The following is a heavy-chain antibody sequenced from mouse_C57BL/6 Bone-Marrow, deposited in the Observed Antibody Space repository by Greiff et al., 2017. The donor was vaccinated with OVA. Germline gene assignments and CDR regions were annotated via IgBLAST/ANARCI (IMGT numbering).Heavy chain of an antibody. CDR2: ISSGGSYT. Sequence: EVKLMESGGDLVKPGGSLKLSCAASGFTFSSYGMSWVRQTPDKRLEWVATISSGGSYTYYPDSVKGRFTISRDNAKNTLYLQMSSLKSEDTAMYYCARQEIYYSYDEGLDYWGQGTLVTVSA. CDR1: GFTFSSYG. CDR3: ARQEIYYSYDEGLDY. D-gene: IGHD2-12*01. V-gene: IGHV5-6*01. J-gene: IGHJ3*01.